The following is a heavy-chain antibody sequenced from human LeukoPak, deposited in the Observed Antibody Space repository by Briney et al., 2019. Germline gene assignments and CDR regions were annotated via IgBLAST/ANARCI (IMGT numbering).Heavy chain of an antibody. J-gene: IGHJ4*02. D-gene: IGHD4-17*01. Sequence: LETLSLTCTASGGSIRSSSYYWGWIRQPPGKGLEWIGSVYYTGSTYYNPSLKSRVTISVDTSKNQFSLKLNSVTAADTAVYYCARDSSTVTTRHFDYWGQGTLVTVSS. CDR2: VYYTGST. V-gene: IGHV4-39*07. CDR3: ARDSSTVTTRHFDY. CDR1: GGSIRSSSYY.